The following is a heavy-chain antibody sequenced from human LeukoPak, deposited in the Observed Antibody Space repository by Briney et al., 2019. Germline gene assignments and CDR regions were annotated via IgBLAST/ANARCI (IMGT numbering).Heavy chain of an antibody. CDR2: IYYSGST. V-gene: IGHV4-59*08. D-gene: IGHD2-15*01. CDR1: GGSITSYY. Sequence: SETLSLTCTVSGGSITSYYWSWIRQPRGKGLEWIGYIYYSGSTNYNPSLKSRVTLSVDTSKIQFSLKLSSVTAADTAVYYCARLRGCSGGSCYPPNFASWGQGTLVTVSS. J-gene: IGHJ4*02. CDR3: ARLRGCSGGSCYPPNFAS.